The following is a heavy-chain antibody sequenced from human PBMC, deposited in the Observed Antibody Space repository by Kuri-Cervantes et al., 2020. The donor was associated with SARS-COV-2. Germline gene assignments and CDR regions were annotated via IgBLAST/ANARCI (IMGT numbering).Heavy chain of an antibody. CDR1: GFTFSSYG. D-gene: IGHD3-22*01. J-gene: IGHJ6*02. Sequence: GGSLRLSCAASGFTFSSYGMHWVRQAPGKGLEWVAVISYDGSNKYYADSVKGRFTISRDNSKNTLYLQMNSLRAEDTAVYYCARVPLGAYYDSSGYYSDYYYYGMDVWGQGTTVTVSS. V-gene: IGHV3-30*03. CDR3: ARVPLGAYYDSSGYYSDYYYYGMDV. CDR2: ISYDGSNK.